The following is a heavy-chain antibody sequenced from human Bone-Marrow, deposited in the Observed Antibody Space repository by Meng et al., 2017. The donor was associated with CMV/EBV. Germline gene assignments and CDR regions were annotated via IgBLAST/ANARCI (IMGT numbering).Heavy chain of an antibody. D-gene: IGHD3-3*01. Sequence: ASVKVSCKASGYTFTGYYMHWVRQAPGQGLEWMGWINPNSGGTNYAQKFQGRVTMTRDTSISTAYMELSRLRSDDTAVYYCARRGGHYDFWSGKSGGGYYYGMDVWGQGTTVTVSS. CDR2: INPNSGGT. CDR1: GYTFTGYY. J-gene: IGHJ6*02. CDR3: ARRGGHYDFWSGKSGGGYYYGMDV. V-gene: IGHV1-2*02.